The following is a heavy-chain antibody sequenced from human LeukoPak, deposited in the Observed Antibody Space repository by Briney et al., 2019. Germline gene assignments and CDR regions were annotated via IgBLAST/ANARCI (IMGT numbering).Heavy chain of an antibody. CDR3: ARGIESYGDYGY. D-gene: IGHD4-17*01. CDR1: GGSIGGSY. V-gene: IGHV4-59*01. CDR2: MYNSGST. J-gene: IGHJ4*02. Sequence: SETLSLTCTVSGGSIGGSYWSWIRQPPGKGLEWIAYMYNSGSTNYNPSLKSRVTISIDTSKNQFSLKLSSLTAADTAIYYCARGIESYGDYGYWGQGILVTVSS.